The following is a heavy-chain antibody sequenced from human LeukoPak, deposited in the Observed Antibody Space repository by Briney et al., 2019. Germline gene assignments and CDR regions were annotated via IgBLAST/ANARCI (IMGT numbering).Heavy chain of an antibody. V-gene: IGHV1-18*04. D-gene: IGHD4-17*01. CDR3: ARDGPDYGDYVNFDY. Sequence: ASVKDSCKASGYMFTNYGISWVRQAPGQGLEWMGWISDYNGKTNYAQKLQGRVTMTTDTSTSIAYMELRSLKSDDTAVYYCARDGPDYGDYVNFDYWGQGTLVTVSS. J-gene: IGHJ4*02. CDR1: GYMFTNYG. CDR2: ISDYNGKT.